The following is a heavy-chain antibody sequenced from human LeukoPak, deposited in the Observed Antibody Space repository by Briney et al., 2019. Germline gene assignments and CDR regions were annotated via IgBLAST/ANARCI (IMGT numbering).Heavy chain of an antibody. CDR3: ARGRPGYYYDSSGPDTDSYY. V-gene: IGHV3-48*02. CDR2: ISSSSSTI. CDR1: GFTFSSYS. Sequence: PGGSLRLSCAASGFTFSSYSMNWVRQAPGKGLEWVSYISSSSSTIYYADSVKGRFTISRDNAKNSLYLQMNSLRDEDTAVYYCARGRPGYYYDSSGPDTDSYYWGQGTLVTVSS. J-gene: IGHJ4*02. D-gene: IGHD3-22*01.